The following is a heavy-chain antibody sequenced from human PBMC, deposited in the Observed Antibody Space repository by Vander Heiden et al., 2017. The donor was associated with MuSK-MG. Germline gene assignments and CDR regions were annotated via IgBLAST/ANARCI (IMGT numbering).Heavy chain of an antibody. V-gene: IGHV4-59*01. CDR1: NGSISGYY. CDR3: TRVIQKEQYSDWLLFDS. D-gene: IGHD3-9*01. CDR2: IFYSGST. J-gene: IGHJ4*02. Sequence: QVQLQESGPGLVKASETLSSTCTVSNGSISGYYWTWIRRPPGKGLEWIWYIFYSGSTNYNSSPRSRVTMSVDTSKNQFSLRLSSVTAADTAVYYNTRVIQKEQYSDWLLFDSWGQGNLVTVSS.